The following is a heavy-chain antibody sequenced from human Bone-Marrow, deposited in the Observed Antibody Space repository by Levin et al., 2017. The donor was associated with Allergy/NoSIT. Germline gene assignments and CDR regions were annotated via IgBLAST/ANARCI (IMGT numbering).Heavy chain of an antibody. CDR2: IKQDGSEK. CDR1: GFTFSSYW. J-gene: IGHJ4*02. CDR3: AREWAQSESVPVFGGGC. Sequence: GGSLRLSCVASGFTFSSYWMSWVRQAPGKGLEWVAIIKQDGSEKHYVDSVKGRFTISRDNAKSSLYLQMNSLRAEDTAVYYCAREWAQSESVPVFGGGCWGQGTLVTVSS. V-gene: IGHV3-7*01. D-gene: IGHD3-16*01.